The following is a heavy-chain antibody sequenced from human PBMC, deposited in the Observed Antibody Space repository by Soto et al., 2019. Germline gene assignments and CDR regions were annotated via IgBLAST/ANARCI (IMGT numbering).Heavy chain of an antibody. CDR1: GFTFSSYG. D-gene: IGHD6-13*01. Sequence: QVQLVESGGGVVQPGRSLRLSCAASGFTFSSYGMHWVRQAPGKGLEWVAVISYDGSNKYYADSVKGRFTISRDNSKNTLYLQMNSLRAEDTAVYYCAKVARVAAAGTRVRQNYYGMDVWGHGTTVTVSS. J-gene: IGHJ6*02. CDR3: AKVARVAAAGTRVRQNYYGMDV. V-gene: IGHV3-30*18. CDR2: ISYDGSNK.